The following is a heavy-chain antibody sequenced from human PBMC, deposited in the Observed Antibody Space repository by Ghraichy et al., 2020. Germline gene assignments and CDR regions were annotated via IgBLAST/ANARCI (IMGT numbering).Heavy chain of an antibody. Sequence: SGPTLVKPTQTLTLTCTFSGFSLSTSGMCVSWIRQPPGKALEWLARIDWDDDKYYSTSLKTRLTISKDTSKNQVVLTMTNMDPVDTATYYCARIALRPTYDSSGGRYFDYWGQGTLVTVSS. D-gene: IGHD3-22*01. J-gene: IGHJ4*02. V-gene: IGHV2-70*11. CDR1: GFSLSTSGMC. CDR2: IDWDDDK. CDR3: ARIALRPTYDSSGGRYFDY.